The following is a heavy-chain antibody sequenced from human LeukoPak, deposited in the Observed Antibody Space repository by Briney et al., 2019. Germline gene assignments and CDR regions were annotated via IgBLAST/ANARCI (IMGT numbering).Heavy chain of an antibody. D-gene: IGHD5-18*01. CDR1: GGSFSGYY. CDR2: ISSSSSYI. V-gene: IGHV3-21*01. J-gene: IGHJ4*02. CDR3: ARDSTPQDTAKLYYFDY. Sequence: ETLSLTCAVYGGSFSGYYWGWIRQPPGKGLEWVSSISSSSSYIYYADSVKGRFTISRDNAKNSLYLQMNSLRAEDTAVYYCARDSTPQDTAKLYYFDYWGQGTLVTVSS.